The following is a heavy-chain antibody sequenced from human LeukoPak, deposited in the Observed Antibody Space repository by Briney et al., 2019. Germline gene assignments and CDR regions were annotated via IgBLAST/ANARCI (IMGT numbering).Heavy chain of an antibody. V-gene: IGHV3-23*01. D-gene: IGHD3-22*01. CDR3: AKDRLPLSSAYYYVPFDY. CDR2: ISASGGYT. Sequence: GASLRLSCAASGFTFSSYAMNWVRRAPGKGLEWVSGISASGGYTYYADSVKGRFTISRDNSKNTLYLQMNSLRVEDTAVYYCAKDRLPLSSAYYYVPFDYWGQGTLVTVSS. J-gene: IGHJ4*02. CDR1: GFTFSSYA.